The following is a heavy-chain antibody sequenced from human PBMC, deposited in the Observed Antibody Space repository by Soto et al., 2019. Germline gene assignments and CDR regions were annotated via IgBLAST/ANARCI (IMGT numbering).Heavy chain of an antibody. CDR2: INSDGSST. V-gene: IGHV3-74*01. Sequence: PGGSLRLACAASGFTVSSYWMHWVRQAPGRGLVCVSRINSDGSSTNYADSVKGRFTISRDNAKNTLYLQMNSLRAEDTAVYYCARAAGYDSSTYYFNIVDSWGQGTLVTVPS. J-gene: IGHJ4*02. CDR3: ARAAGYDSSTYYFNIVDS. D-gene: IGHD3-22*01. CDR1: GFTVSSYW.